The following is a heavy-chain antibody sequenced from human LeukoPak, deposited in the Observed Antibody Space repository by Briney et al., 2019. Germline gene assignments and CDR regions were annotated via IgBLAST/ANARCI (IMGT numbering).Heavy chain of an antibody. CDR2: IYYSGNT. CDR1: GGSISSYY. Sequence: SETLSLTCTVSGGSISSYYWSWIRQPPGKGLEWIGYIYYSGNTNYNPSLKSRVTMSVDTSKNQFSLKLSPVTAADTAVYYCARHGRPGYGGYENAFDIWGQGTMVTVSS. CDR3: ARHGRPGYGGYENAFDI. J-gene: IGHJ3*02. D-gene: IGHD5-12*01. V-gene: IGHV4-59*08.